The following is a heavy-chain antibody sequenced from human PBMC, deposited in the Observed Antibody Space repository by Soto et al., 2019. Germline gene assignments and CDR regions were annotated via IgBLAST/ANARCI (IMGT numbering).Heavy chain of an antibody. CDR1: GYTVTSNS. CDR2: ISPSGGST. V-gene: IGHV1-46*03. CDR3: ARPDYDILAGYYVRLDY. Sequence: ASPKVSCKASGYTVTSNSLYWGRQAPRQGLEWMGIISPSGGSTSYAQKSQGRVTMTRDTSTSTVYMELISLRSEDTAVYYFARPDYDILAGYYVRLDYWGQGTLVTVSS. D-gene: IGHD3-9*01. J-gene: IGHJ4*02.